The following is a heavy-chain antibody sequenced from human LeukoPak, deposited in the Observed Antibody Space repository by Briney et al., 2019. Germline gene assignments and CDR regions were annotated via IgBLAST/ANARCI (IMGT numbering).Heavy chain of an antibody. V-gene: IGHV6-1*01. Sequence: SQTLSLTCAISRDSVSSNSAAWNWIRQSPSRGLEWLGRTYYRSKLYNDYALSVKGRITINPDTSKNQFSLQLDSVTPEDTAVYYCTRSRSSSAGCFDYWGQGTLVTVSS. D-gene: IGHD6-6*01. J-gene: IGHJ4*02. CDR1: RDSVSSNSAA. CDR3: TRSRSSSAGCFDY. CDR2: TYYRSKLYN.